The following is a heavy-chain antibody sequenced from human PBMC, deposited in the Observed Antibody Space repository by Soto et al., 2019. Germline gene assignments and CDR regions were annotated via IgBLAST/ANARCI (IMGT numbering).Heavy chain of an antibody. CDR2: ISGSGGST. V-gene: IGHV3-23*01. Sequence: QPGGSLRLSCAASGFTFSSYAMSWVRQAPGKGLEWVSAISGSGGSTYYADSVKGRFTISRDNSKNTLYLQMNSLRAEDTAVYYCAKEIYSTGITVTTYLYYYGMDVWGQGTTVTVSS. J-gene: IGHJ6*02. D-gene: IGHD4-17*01. CDR1: GFTFSSYA. CDR3: AKEIYSTGITVTTYLYYYGMDV.